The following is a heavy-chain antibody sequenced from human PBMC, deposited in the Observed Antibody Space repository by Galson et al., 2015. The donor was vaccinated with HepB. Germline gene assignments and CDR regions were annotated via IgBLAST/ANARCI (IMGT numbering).Heavy chain of an antibody. CDR2: ISGGGDRT. Sequence: SLRLSCAASGFTLSNSAMSWVRQAPGKGLEWVSGISGGGDRTYYADSVKGRFIVSRDNSKNTLYLQMNTLTAEDTAIYFCAKDLSIRPCWFDPWGQGTLVTVSS. V-gene: IGHV3-23*01. CDR1: GFTLSNSA. CDR3: AKDLSIRPCWFDP. J-gene: IGHJ5*02. D-gene: IGHD6-6*01.